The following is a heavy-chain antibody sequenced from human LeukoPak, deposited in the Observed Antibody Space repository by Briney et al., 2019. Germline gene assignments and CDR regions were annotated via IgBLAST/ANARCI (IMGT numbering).Heavy chain of an antibody. CDR3: AIPGGYCTGGFCYSYPARFDY. CDR1: GFTFDDYG. CDR2: INHSGST. D-gene: IGHD2-15*01. Sequence: PGGSLRLSCAASGFTFDDYGMSWVRQPPGKGLEWIGEINHSGSTNYNPSLKSRVTISVDTSKNQFSLKLISVTAADTAVYYCAIPGGYCTGGFCYSYPARFDYWGQGTLVTVSS. V-gene: IGHV4-34*08. J-gene: IGHJ4*02.